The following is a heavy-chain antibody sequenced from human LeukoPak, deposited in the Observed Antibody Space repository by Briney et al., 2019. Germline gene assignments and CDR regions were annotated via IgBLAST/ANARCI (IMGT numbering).Heavy chain of an antibody. Sequence: SGGSLRLSCAASGFTFSSYAMHWVRQAPGKGLEWVAVISYDGSNKYYADSVKGRFTISRDNSKNTLYLQMNSLRAEDTAVYYCARDRAYSSSSSYYYYMDVWGKGTTVTVSS. CDR2: ISYDGSNK. D-gene: IGHD6-6*01. V-gene: IGHV3-30*04. CDR1: GFTFSSYA. J-gene: IGHJ6*03. CDR3: ARDRAYSSSSSYYYYMDV.